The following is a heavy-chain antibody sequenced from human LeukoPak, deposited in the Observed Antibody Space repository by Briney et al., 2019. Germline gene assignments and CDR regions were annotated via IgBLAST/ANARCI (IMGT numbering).Heavy chain of an antibody. CDR1: AGSISSDRFY. V-gene: IGHV4-61*02. CDR3: ARVPDWTYVPDY. CDR2: IKSSNT. Sequence: SETLSLTCTVSAGSISSDRFYWTWVRQPAGKGLEWIGRIKSSNTNYNPSLKSRVSISLDTSTNQFSLKLSSLTAADTAVYYCARVPDWTYVPDYWGQGTLVTVSS. D-gene: IGHD3-16*01. J-gene: IGHJ4*02.